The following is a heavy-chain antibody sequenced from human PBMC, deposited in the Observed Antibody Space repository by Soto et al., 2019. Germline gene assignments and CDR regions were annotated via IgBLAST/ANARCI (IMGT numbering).Heavy chain of an antibody. V-gene: IGHV3-66*01. D-gene: IGHD3-22*01. CDR2: IYSGGYT. CDR1: GFDVSNTD. J-gene: IGHJ4*02. CDR3: AREAIIVIAAPEYYFDY. Sequence: GGSLRLSCAASGFDVSNTDMSWVRQAPGKGLEWVSVIYSGGYTNYADSVKGRFIVSRDSPKNTLYLQMDSLRAEDTAVYYCAREAIIVIAAPEYYFDYWGQGTPVTVSS.